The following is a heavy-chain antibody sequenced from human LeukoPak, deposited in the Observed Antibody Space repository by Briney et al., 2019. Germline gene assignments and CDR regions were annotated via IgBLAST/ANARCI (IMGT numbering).Heavy chain of an antibody. CDR2: ISSGSSYI. V-gene: IGHV3-21*01. CDR3: ARVYSSGWRYFDY. CDR1: GFTFSSYS. Sequence: GGSLRLSCAASGFTFSSYSMNWVRQAPGKGLEWVSSISSGSSYIYYADSVKGRFTISRDNAKNSLYLQMNSLRAEDTAVYYCARVYSSGWRYFDYWGQGTLVTVSS. D-gene: IGHD6-19*01. J-gene: IGHJ4*02.